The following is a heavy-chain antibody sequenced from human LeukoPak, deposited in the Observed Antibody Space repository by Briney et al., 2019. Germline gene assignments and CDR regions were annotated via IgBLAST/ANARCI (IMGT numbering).Heavy chain of an antibody. CDR1: GYSFTSYW. D-gene: IGHD3-22*01. V-gene: IGHV5-51*01. Sequence: GESLKISCKGSGYSFTSYWIGWVRQMPGKGLEWMGIIYPGDSDTRYSPSFQGQVTISADKSISTAYLQWSSLKASDTAMYYCARRSDYYDSSGYRRWVFDYWGQGTLVTVSS. J-gene: IGHJ4*02. CDR3: ARRSDYYDSSGYRRWVFDY. CDR2: IYPGDSDT.